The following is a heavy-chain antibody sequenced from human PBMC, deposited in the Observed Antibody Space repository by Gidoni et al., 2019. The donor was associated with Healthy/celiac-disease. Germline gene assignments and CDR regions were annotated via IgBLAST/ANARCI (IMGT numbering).Heavy chain of an antibody. CDR1: GGSFSGYY. CDR2: INHSGST. CDR3: ARGGGGSYYRNDY. J-gene: IGHJ4*02. V-gene: IGHV4-34*01. Sequence: QVQLQQRGAGLLKPSETLSLTCAVYGGSFSGYYWSWIRQPPGKGLEWSGEINHSGSTNYNPPLKSRVTISVNTSKNHFSLKRSSVTAADTAVYYCARGGGGSYYRNDYWGQGTLVTVSS. D-gene: IGHD1-26*01.